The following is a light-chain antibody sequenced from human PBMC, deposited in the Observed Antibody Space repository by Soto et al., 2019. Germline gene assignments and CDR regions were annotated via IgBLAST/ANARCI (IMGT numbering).Light chain of an antibody. CDR2: EVS. J-gene: IGLJ1*01. V-gene: IGLV2-14*01. CDR1: SSDIGTYND. CDR3: NSYTSSSTLYV. Sequence: QSALTQPASVSGSPGQSITISCTGTSSDIGTYNDVSWYQQHPGKAPKLMLYEVSNPPSGVSNRFFGSKSGNTASLTISGLQAEDEADYFCNSYTSSSTLYVFGTGTKLTVL.